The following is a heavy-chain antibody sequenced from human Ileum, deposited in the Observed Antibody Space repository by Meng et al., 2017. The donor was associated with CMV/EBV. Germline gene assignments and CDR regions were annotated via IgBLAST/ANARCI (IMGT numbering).Heavy chain of an antibody. V-gene: IGHV3-30*02. Sequence: GESLKISCAASGFTFSNYGIHWVRQAPGKGLEWVTFIQYDGSNKFYADSVKGRFTISRDNSKNTLYLQMDSLRPEDTAVYYCAKDWRFTTSYNPLESPGNWGQGTLVTVSS. D-gene: IGHD2-2*02. CDR1: GFTFSNYG. CDR3: AKDWRFTTSYNPLESPGN. CDR2: IQYDGSNK. J-gene: IGHJ4*02.